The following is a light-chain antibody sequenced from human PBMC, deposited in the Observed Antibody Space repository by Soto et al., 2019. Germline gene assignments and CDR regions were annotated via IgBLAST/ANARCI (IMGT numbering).Light chain of an antibody. CDR1: QSVGSNY. CDR3: QHYGTTVYT. J-gene: IGKJ2*01. V-gene: IGKV3-20*01. Sequence: DIVLTQSPGTLSLSPGERATLSCRASQSVGSNYLAWYQQKPGQAPRLLIYAAFSRATGIPDRFSGSGSGTDFTLTITRLEPEDFAVYYCQHYGTTVYTFGQVTKLEIK. CDR2: AAF.